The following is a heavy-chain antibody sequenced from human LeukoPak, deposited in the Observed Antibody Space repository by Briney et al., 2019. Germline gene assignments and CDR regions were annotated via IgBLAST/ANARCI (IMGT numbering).Heavy chain of an antibody. CDR1: GYTFTSYG. V-gene: IGHV1-18*01. J-gene: IGHJ6*02. D-gene: IGHD3-10*01. CDR3: ARGDYGSGRPYYYGMDV. Sequence: ASVKVSCKASGYTFTSYGISWVRQAPGQGLEWVGWISAYNGNTNYAQKLQGRVTMTTDTSTSTAYMEQRSLRSDDTAVYYCARGDYGSGRPYYYGMDVWGQGTTVTVSS. CDR2: ISAYNGNT.